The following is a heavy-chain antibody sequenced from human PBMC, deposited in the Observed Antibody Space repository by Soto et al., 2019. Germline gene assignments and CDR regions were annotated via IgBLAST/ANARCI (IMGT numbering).Heavy chain of an antibody. D-gene: IGHD1-26*01. V-gene: IGHV3-23*01. Sequence: EVQLLESGGGLVQPGGSLRLSCAASGFTFSSYAMIWVRQAPGKGLEWVSVISGSGSSTYYVDSVKGRFTISRDNCKNTLYLQMHSLSVEDTALYYCAKDLPGALLPTCFDLWGQGTLVIVSS. J-gene: IGHJ5*02. CDR1: GFTFSSYA. CDR2: ISGSGSST. CDR3: AKDLPGALLPTCFDL.